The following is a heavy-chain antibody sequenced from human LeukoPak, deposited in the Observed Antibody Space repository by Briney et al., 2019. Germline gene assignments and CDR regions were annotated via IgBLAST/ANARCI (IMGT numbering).Heavy chain of an antibody. V-gene: IGHV1-69*04. CDR3: ARELMVRGVVDY. CDR2: IIPILGIA. Sequence: SVKVSCKASAGSFSSYAISWVRQAPGQGLEWMGRIIPILGIANYAQKFQGRVTITADKSTSTAYMELSSLRSEDTAVYYCARELMVRGVVDYWGQGTLVTVSS. D-gene: IGHD3-10*01. J-gene: IGHJ4*02. CDR1: AGSFSSYA.